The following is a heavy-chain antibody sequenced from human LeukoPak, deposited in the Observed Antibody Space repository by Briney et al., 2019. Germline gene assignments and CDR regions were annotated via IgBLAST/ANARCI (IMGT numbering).Heavy chain of an antibody. V-gene: IGHV4-30-2*01. D-gene: IGHD3-10*01. CDR2: IYHSGST. CDR3: ARAPSITMVRGVIKAFDY. J-gene: IGHJ4*02. CDR1: GGSISSGGYY. Sequence: PSETLSLTCTVSGGSISSGGYYWSWIRQPPGKGLEWIGYIYHSGSTYYNPSLKSRVTISVDRSKNQFSLKLSSVTAADTAVYYCARAPSITMVRGVIKAFDYWGQGTLVTVSS.